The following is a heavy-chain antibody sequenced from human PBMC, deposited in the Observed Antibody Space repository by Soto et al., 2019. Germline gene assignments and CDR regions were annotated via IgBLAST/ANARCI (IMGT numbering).Heavy chain of an antibody. CDR1: GGSISSSSYY. CDR3: ATLPVRSGSYYGY. V-gene: IGHV4-39*01. J-gene: IGHJ4*02. Sequence: QLQLQESGPGLVKPSETLSLTCTVSGGSISSSSYYWGWIRQPPGKGLEWIGSIYYSGSTYYHPSLKSRVTISVDTSKNQFSLKLSSVTAADTAVYYCATLPVRSGSYYGYWGQGTLVTVSS. CDR2: IYYSGST. D-gene: IGHD1-26*01.